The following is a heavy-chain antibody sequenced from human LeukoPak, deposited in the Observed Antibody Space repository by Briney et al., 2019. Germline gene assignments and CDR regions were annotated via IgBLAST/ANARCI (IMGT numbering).Heavy chain of an antibody. CDR3: AKDHEVYGDYVLSSDV. CDR1: GFTFSRYA. Sequence: RSGGSLRLSCAASGFTFSRYAMSWVRQAPGKGLEWVSAISGSGASTYYSDSVKGRFTISRDNSKNTLYLQMNSLRAEDMAVYYCAKDHEVYGDYVLSSDVWGKGTTVTVSS. D-gene: IGHD4-17*01. CDR2: ISGSGAST. V-gene: IGHV3-23*01. J-gene: IGHJ6*04.